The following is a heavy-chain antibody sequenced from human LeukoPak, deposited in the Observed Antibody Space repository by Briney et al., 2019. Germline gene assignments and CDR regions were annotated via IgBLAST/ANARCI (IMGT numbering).Heavy chain of an antibody. V-gene: IGHV5-51*01. CDR2: IYPGDSDT. J-gene: IGHJ4*02. Sequence: PGEPLEISLKGPGSRFTSYWSGGGREMPGKGLEGMGIIYPGDSDTRYSPSFKGQVTISAEKSSSTAYLQWSSLKASDTAMYYCASGIAAAGTVDYWGQGTLVTVSS. CDR1: GSRFTSYW. CDR3: ASGIAAAGTVDY. D-gene: IGHD6-13*01.